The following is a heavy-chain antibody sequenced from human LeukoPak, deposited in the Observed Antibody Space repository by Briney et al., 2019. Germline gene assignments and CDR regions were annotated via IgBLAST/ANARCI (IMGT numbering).Heavy chain of an antibody. Sequence: GESLKISCKASGYSFTTYWIGWVRQMPGKGLEWMGIIYPGESDTRSSPSFQGQVTISADKSISTAYLQWSSLKASDTAMYYCARRKRGSPFDYWGQGTLVTVSS. CDR3: ARRKRGSPFDY. J-gene: IGHJ4*02. D-gene: IGHD1-26*01. CDR2: IYPGESDT. CDR1: GYSFTTYW. V-gene: IGHV5-51*01.